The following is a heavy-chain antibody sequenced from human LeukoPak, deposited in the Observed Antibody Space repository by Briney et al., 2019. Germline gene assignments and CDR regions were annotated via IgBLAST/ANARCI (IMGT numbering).Heavy chain of an antibody. CDR1: AYTFTNYG. CDR2: ISAYNGNT. CDR3: ARDMVRGAGAFDI. V-gene: IGHV1-18*01. J-gene: IGHJ3*02. Sequence: ASVKVSCKASAYTFTNYGISWVRQAPGQGLEWMGWISAYNGNTNYAQKLQGRVSITTDTSTSTAYMELRSLRSDDTAVYYCARDMVRGAGAFDIWGQGTMVTVSS. D-gene: IGHD3-10*01.